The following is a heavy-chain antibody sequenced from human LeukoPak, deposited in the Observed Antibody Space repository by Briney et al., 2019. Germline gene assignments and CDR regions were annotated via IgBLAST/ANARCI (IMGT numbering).Heavy chain of an antibody. CDR1: GFTFSSYW. CDR2: IKQDGSEK. Sequence: PGGSLRLSCAASGFTFSSYWMSWVRQAPGKGLEWVANIKQDGSEKYYVDSVKGRFTISRDNAKNTVYLQMNSLRADDTAVYYCVIGPRQKRGLNTYWGQGTLVIVSS. J-gene: IGHJ4*02. V-gene: IGHV3-7*03. D-gene: IGHD3/OR15-3a*01. CDR3: VIGPRQKRGLNTY.